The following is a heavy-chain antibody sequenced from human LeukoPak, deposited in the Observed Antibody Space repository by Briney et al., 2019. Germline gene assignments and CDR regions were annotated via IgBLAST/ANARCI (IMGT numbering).Heavy chain of an antibody. Sequence: PGGSLRLSCAASGFTFSSYWMHWVRHAPGKGLVWVSRINSDGSSTSYADSVKGRFTISRDNAKNTLYLQMNSLRAEDTAVYYCARDHPAVAADYWGQGTLVTVSS. CDR3: ARDHPAVAADY. CDR1: GFTFSSYW. CDR2: INSDGSST. J-gene: IGHJ4*02. V-gene: IGHV3-74*01. D-gene: IGHD6-19*01.